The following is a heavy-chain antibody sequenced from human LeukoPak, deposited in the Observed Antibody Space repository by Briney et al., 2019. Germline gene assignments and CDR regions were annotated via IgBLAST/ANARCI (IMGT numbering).Heavy chain of an antibody. Sequence: ASVKVSCKASGYTFTGYYMHWVRQALGQGLEWMGWINPNSGGTNYAQKFQGRVTMTRDTSISTAYMELSRLRSDDTAVYYCVRDGRYCSGGSCYLPGDYWGQGTLVTVSS. CDR2: INPNSGGT. J-gene: IGHJ4*02. CDR3: VRDGRYCSGGSCYLPGDY. D-gene: IGHD2-15*01. CDR1: GYTFTGYY. V-gene: IGHV1-2*02.